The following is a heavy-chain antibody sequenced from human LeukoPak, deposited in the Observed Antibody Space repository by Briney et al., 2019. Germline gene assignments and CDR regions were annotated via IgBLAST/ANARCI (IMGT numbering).Heavy chain of an antibody. D-gene: IGHD3-10*01. CDR2: IKNKNSGRTT. V-gene: IGHV3-15*01. Sequence: GGSLRLSCAASGFIFPNAWMHWVRQAPGKGLDWVGRIKNKNSGRTTNYIAPVKGRFTISRDDSRNTLYLEMDSLKTDDTAIYCCVTDGGLFPYYFTYWGQGTLVTVSS. J-gene: IGHJ1*01. CDR1: GFIFPNAW. CDR3: VTDGGLFPYYFTY.